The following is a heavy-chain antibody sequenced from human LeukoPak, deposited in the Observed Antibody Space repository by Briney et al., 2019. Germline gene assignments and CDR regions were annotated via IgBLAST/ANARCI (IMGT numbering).Heavy chain of an antibody. CDR2: IYYSGST. D-gene: IGHD6-19*01. CDR1: GGSISSYY. J-gene: IGHJ4*02. Sequence: SETLSLTCTVSGGSISSYYWSWIRQPPGKGLEWIGYIYYSGSTNYNPSLKSRVTISVDTSKNQFSLKLSSVTAADTVVYYCARHKVTEQWLVPLLYFDYWGQGTLVTVSS. CDR3: ARHKVTEQWLVPLLYFDY. V-gene: IGHV4-59*08.